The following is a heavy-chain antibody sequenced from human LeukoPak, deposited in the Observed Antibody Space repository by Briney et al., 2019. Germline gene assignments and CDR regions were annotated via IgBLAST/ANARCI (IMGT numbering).Heavy chain of an antibody. CDR2: INHSGST. CDR3: ARRCCSSTSWLQLAARFFDY. CDR1: GGSFSGYY. D-gene: IGHD2-2*01. J-gene: IGHJ4*02. Sequence: PSETLSLTCAVYGGSFSGYYWSWIRQPPGKGLEGIGEINHSGSTNYNPSLKSRVTISVDTSKNQFSLKLGSVTAADTAVYYCARRCCSSTSWLQLAARFFDYWGQGTLVTVSS. V-gene: IGHV4-34*01.